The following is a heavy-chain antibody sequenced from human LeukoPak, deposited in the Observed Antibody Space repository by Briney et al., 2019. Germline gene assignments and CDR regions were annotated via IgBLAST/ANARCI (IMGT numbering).Heavy chain of an antibody. Sequence: PSETLSLTCAVYGGSFSGYYWSWIRQPPGEGLEWIGEINHSGSTNYNPSLKSRVTISVDTSKNQFSLKLSSVTAADTAVYYCARGQGQIATKFAIDPWGQGTLVTVSS. CDR1: GGSFSGYY. V-gene: IGHV4-34*01. J-gene: IGHJ5*02. CDR2: INHSGST. D-gene: IGHD5-24*01. CDR3: ARGQGQIATKFAIDP.